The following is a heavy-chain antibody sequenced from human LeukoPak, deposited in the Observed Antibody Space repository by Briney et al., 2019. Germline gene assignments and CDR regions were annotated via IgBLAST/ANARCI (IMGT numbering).Heavy chain of an antibody. CDR1: GYTLTELS. V-gene: IGHV1-2*02. J-gene: IGHJ6*02. Sequence: ASVKVSFKVSGYTLTELSMHWVRQAPGQGLEWMGWINPNSGGTNYAQKFQGRVSMARDTSISTAYMELSRLRSDDTAVYYCARGGQLSEDEYYYYGMDVWGQGTTVTVSS. CDR3: ARGGQLSEDEYYYYGMDV. CDR2: INPNSGGT. D-gene: IGHD1-1*01.